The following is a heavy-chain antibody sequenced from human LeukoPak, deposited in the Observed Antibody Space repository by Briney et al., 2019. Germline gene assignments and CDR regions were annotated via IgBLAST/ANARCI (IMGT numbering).Heavy chain of an antibody. CDR3: AKVSYYYYGMDV. CDR1: GFSFSDAW. Sequence: PGGSLRLSCAASGFSFSDAWMNWVRQAPGKGLEWVGHIKSKVDGGTPDYVAPVKGRFTISRDDSRNTLYLQMSSLRAEDTAVYYCAKVSYYYYGMDVWGQGTTVTVSS. V-gene: IGHV3-15*07. CDR2: IKSKVDGGTP. J-gene: IGHJ6*02.